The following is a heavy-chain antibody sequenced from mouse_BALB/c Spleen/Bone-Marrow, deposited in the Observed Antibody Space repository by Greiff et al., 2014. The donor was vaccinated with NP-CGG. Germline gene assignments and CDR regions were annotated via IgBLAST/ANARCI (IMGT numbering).Heavy chain of an antibody. D-gene: IGHD4-1*01. CDR1: GYTFTSSW. V-gene: IGHV1S130*01. CDR2: IHPNSGNT. CDR3: ARSGFDY. J-gene: IGHJ2*01. Sequence: QVQLQQSGSVLVRPGASVKLSCKASGYTFTSSWMHWAKQRPGQGLEWIGEIHPNSGNTNYNEKFKGKATLTVDTSSSTAYVDLSSRTSEDSAVYYCARSGFDYWGQGTTLTVSS.